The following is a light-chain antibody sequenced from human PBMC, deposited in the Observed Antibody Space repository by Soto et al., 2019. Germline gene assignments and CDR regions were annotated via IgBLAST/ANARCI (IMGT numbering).Light chain of an antibody. V-gene: IGKV3-11*01. J-gene: IGKJ3*01. Sequence: EIVLTQSPATLSLSPGERATLSCRASETISKSLAWYQQRRGQPPRLLMYDVSSRASALPARFSGSGSGTDFTLTISSLEPEDFAIYYCQQRINWPFTFGPGTKVDF. CDR1: ETISKS. CDR3: QQRINWPFT. CDR2: DVS.